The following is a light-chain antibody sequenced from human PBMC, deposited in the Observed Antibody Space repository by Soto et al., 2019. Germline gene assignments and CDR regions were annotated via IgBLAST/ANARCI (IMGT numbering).Light chain of an antibody. V-gene: IGKV3-20*01. CDR3: QVYGTSSKT. Sequence: IVLTQSPGALSLSPGERATLSCRASQSVSSSYLAWYQQKPGQAPSLLIYGASSRAAVIPDRFSGSGSGTDFTLTISRLEPEDFAVYFCQVYGTSSKTFGQGTKVDIK. J-gene: IGKJ1*01. CDR2: GAS. CDR1: QSVSSSY.